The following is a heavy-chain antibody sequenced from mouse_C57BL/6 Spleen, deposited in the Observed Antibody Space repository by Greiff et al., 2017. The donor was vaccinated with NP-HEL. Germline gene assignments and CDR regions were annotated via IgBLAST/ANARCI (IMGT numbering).Heavy chain of an antibody. CDR2: IDPSDSYT. D-gene: IGHD1-1*01. CDR3: ARGYYGATAY. CDR1: GYTFTSYW. V-gene: IGHV1-69*01. Sequence: QVQLQQPGAELVMPGASVKLSCKASGYTFTSYWMHWVKQRPGQGLEWIGEIDPSDSYTNYNQKFKGKSTLTVDKSSSTAYMQLSSLTSEDSAVYYCARGYYGATAYWGQGTLVTVSA. J-gene: IGHJ3*01.